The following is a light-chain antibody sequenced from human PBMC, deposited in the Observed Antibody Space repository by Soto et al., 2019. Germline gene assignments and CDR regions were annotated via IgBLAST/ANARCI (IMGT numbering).Light chain of an antibody. CDR3: QQSFGTPLT. V-gene: IGKV1-39*01. CDR2: TAS. J-gene: IGKJ4*01. CDR1: QSIGGF. Sequence: DIQMTQSPSSLSVSVGDRVTITCRASQSIGGFLNWYQQKPGKAPNLLIYTASSLQVGFPSRFSGSGSGTDFTLTISSLQPEDFATYYCQQSFGTPLTFGGGTKVDI.